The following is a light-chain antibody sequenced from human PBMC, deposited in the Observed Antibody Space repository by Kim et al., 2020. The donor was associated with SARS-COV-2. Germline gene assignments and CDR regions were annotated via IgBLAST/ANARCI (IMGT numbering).Light chain of an antibody. CDR3: QVWDSSTRGVV. Sequence: SYELTKPLSVSVALGQTARITCGGNNIGSKNVHWYQQKPGQAPVLFIYRDSNRPSGIPERFSGSNSGNTATLTISRAQAGDEADYYCQVWDSSTRGVVFG. CDR2: RDS. J-gene: IGLJ2*01. V-gene: IGLV3-9*01. CDR1: NIGSKN.